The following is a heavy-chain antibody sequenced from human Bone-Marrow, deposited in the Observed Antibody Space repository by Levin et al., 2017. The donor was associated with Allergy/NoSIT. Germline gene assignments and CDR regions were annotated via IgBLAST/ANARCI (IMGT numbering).Heavy chain of an antibody. D-gene: IGHD3-10*01. CDR2: ISYDGSNK. CDR3: LSYYGSGSYEGLDY. V-gene: IGHV3-30-3*01. J-gene: IGHJ4*02. CDR1: GFTFSSYA. Sequence: LSLTCAASGFTFSSYAMHWVRQAPGKGLEWVAVISYDGSNKYYADSVKGRFTISRDNSKNTLYLQMNSLRAEDTAVYYCLSYYGSGSYEGLDYWGQGTLVTVSS.